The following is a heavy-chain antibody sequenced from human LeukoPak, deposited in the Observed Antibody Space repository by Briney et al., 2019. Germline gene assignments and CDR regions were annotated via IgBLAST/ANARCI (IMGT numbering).Heavy chain of an antibody. D-gene: IGHD2-15*01. J-gene: IGHJ3*02. CDR3: ARDCSGGSCYGALDI. CDR2: IYDSGST. CDR1: GASIRSGDYY. Sequence: PSQTLSLTCTVSGASIRSGDYYWSWIRQPPGKGLEWIGYIYDSGSTYYNPSLKSRITISVDTSENRFSLKLSSVTATDTAVYYCARDCSGGSCYGALDIWGQGTMVTVSS. V-gene: IGHV4-30-4*01.